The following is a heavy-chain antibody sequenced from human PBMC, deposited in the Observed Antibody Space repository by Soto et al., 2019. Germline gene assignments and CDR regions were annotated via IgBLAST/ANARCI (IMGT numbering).Heavy chain of an antibody. CDR2: IYHSGNT. Sequence: PSETLYLTCAVSGGSISSSNWRSWFRQPPGKGLEWIGEIYHSGNTNYNPSLKSRVTMAVDKSRNQFSLKLSSVTAADTAVYYCARRWGEGRVDYWGQGTLVTVS. J-gene: IGHJ4*02. CDR3: ARRWGEGRVDY. D-gene: IGHD3-10*01. V-gene: IGHV4-4*02. CDR1: GGSISSSNW.